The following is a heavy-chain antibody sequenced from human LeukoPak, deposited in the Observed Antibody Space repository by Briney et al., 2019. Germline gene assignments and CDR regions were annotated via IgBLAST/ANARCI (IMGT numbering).Heavy chain of an antibody. V-gene: IGHV4-39*01. Sequence: SETLSLTCTVSGGFISITSYYWGWIRQPPGRGLEWIGSIYKSGSTYYNPSLKSRVTISVDTSKNQFSLKLSSVTAADTAVYYCARLWGYSYGYLDYWGQGTLVTVSS. J-gene: IGHJ4*02. CDR3: ARLWGYSYGYLDY. CDR2: IYKSGST. CDR1: GGFISITSYY. D-gene: IGHD5-18*01.